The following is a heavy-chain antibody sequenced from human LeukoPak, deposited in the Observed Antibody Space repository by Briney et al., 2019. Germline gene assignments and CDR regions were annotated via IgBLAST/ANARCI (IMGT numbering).Heavy chain of an antibody. CDR2: ISSSSSYI. CDR1: GFTFSSYS. Sequence: PGGSLRLSCAASGFTFSSYSMNWVRQAPGKGPEWVSSISSSSSYIYYADSVKGRFTISRDNAKNSLYLQMNSLRAEDTAVYYCARGVWDNWNMNQAVGAFDIWGQGTMVTVSS. D-gene: IGHD1-20*01. V-gene: IGHV3-21*01. J-gene: IGHJ3*02. CDR3: ARGVWDNWNMNQAVGAFDI.